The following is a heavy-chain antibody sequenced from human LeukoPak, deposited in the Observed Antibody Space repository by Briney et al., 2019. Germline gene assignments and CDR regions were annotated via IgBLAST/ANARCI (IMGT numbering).Heavy chain of an antibody. D-gene: IGHD3-3*01. CDR3: ARWESGYYVDFDY. CDR2: IHYSGST. V-gene: IGHV4-39*01. CDR1: GGSITISSYY. Sequence: SETLSLTCTVSGGSITISSYYWGWVRQPPGKGLEWIGSIHYSGSTYYNPSLISRVTISVDTSKNQFSLKVSSVTAADTAVYYCARWESGYYVDFDYWGQGTLVTVSS. J-gene: IGHJ4*02.